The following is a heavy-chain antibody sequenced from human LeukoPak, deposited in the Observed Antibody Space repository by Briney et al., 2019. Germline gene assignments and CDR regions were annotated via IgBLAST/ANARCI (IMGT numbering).Heavy chain of an antibody. J-gene: IGHJ4*02. D-gene: IGHD2-2*01. V-gene: IGHV4-4*07. CDR1: GGSISSYY. CDR2: IYTSGST. CDR3: AREVVVPAAMLDYFDY. Sequence: TSETLSLTCTVSGGSISSYYWSWIRQPAGKGLEWIGRIYTSGSTNYNPSLKSRVTISVDKSKNQFSLKLSSVTAADTAVYYCAREVVVPAAMLDYFDYWGQGTLLTVSS.